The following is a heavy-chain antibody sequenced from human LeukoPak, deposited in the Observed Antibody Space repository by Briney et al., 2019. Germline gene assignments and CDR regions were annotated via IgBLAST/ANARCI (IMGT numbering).Heavy chain of an antibody. J-gene: IGHJ6*03. D-gene: IGHD2-8*01. V-gene: IGHV1-2*06. CDR2: INPNSGGT. Sequence: ASVKVSXKASGYTFTGYYMHWVRQAPGQGLEWMGRINPNSGGTNYAQKFQGRVTMTRDTSISTAYMELSRLRSDDTAVYYCAREPLYCTNGVCYRSSPVGRDYYYYYMDVWGKGTTVTVSS. CDR3: AREPLYCTNGVCYRSSPVGRDYYYYYMDV. CDR1: GYTFTGYY.